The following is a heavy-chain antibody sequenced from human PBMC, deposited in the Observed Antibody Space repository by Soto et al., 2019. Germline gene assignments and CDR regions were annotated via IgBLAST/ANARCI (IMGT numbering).Heavy chain of an antibody. J-gene: IGHJ6*03. V-gene: IGHV3-11*06. Sequence: GSLRLSCAASGFSFSDYYMSWIRQAPGKGLEWVSLISSSSSYIYYADSVKGRFTISRDNAKNSLYLQMNSLRAEDTAVYYCARAVSHMTFYYYYYMDVWGKGTTVTVSS. D-gene: IGHD2-21*01. CDR3: ARAVSHMTFYYYYYMDV. CDR2: ISSSSSYI. CDR1: GFSFSDYY.